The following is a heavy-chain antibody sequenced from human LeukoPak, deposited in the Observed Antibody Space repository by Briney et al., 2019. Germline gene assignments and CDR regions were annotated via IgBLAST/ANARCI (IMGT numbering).Heavy chain of an antibody. J-gene: IGHJ5*02. CDR2: IYSSGAT. D-gene: IGHD1-1*01. CDR1: GGSISSYY. CDR3: VKHVQGGFDP. V-gene: IGHV4-59*08. Sequence: SPSETLSLTCTVSGGSISSYYWSWIRQPPGKGLEWIGYIYSSGATEYNPSLESRVTISVDTSKNQFSLKLSSVTAADTAVYYCVKHVQGGFDPWGQGTLVTVSS.